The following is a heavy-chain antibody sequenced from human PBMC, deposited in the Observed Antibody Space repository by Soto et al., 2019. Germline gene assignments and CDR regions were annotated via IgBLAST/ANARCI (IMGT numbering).Heavy chain of an antibody. J-gene: IGHJ4*02. D-gene: IGHD1-26*01. CDR3: AAAWDSEPLDY. CDR1: GYTFTSYG. Sequence: ASVEVSCKAPGYTFTSYGLNWVRQAPGQGLEWMGRISTYNGNTNYAQKVQGRVTMTTDTSTRTVYMELRSLRSDDTAVYYCAAAWDSEPLDYWGQGTLVTVSS. CDR2: ISTYNGNT. V-gene: IGHV1-18*01.